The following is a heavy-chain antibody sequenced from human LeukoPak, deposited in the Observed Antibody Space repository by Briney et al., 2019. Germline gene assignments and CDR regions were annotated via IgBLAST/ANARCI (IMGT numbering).Heavy chain of an antibody. CDR3: ARYSSSWYFMNYYGMDV. J-gene: IGHJ6*02. CDR1: GFMFTRYT. D-gene: IGHD6-13*01. CDR2: MNPNSGNT. Sequence: ASVKVSCRASGFMFTRYTISWLRQAPGQGLEWMGWMNPNSGNTGYAQKFQGRVTMTRNTSISTAYMELSSLRSEDTAVYYCARYSSSWYFMNYYGMDVWGQGTTVTVSS. V-gene: IGHV1-8*01.